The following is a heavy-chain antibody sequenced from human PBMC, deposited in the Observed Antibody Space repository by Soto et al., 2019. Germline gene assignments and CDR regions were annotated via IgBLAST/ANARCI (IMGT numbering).Heavy chain of an antibody. CDR3: AHRRGLLATGQGWYFDL. J-gene: IGHJ2*01. CDR1: GFSISTSGVG. V-gene: IGHV2-5*02. CDR2: IYWDDDK. Sequence: QITLKESGPTLVKPTQTLTLTCTLSGFSISTSGVGVGWIRQPPGKALEWLALIYWDDDKRYSPSLKNRLTITKDTPQTPVVLTMTNMDPADTATYYCAHRRGLLATGQGWYFDLWGRGALVTVSS. D-gene: IGHD5-12*01.